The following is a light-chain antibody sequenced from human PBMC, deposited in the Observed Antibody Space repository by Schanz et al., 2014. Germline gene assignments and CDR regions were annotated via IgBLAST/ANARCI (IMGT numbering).Light chain of an antibody. V-gene: IGKV3-20*01. Sequence: EIVLTQSPDTLSLSPGERATVSCRASQSVSSNYLAWYQQKPGQAPRLLIYGASSRATGIPDRFSGSGSGTDFTLTISRLEPEDFAVYYCHQYVTSPRTFGQGTKVEIK. J-gene: IGKJ1*01. CDR2: GAS. CDR3: HQYVTSPRT. CDR1: QSVSSNY.